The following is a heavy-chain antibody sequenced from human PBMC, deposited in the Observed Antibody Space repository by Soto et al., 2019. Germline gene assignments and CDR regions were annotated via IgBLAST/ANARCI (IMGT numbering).Heavy chain of an antibody. V-gene: IGHV1-3*01. Sequence: GASVKVSCKASGYTFTSYAMHWVRQAPGQRLEWMGWINAGNGNTKYSQKFQGRVTITRDTSASTAYMELSSLRSEDTAVYYCARDFSYSSSKTYFQHWGQGTLVTASS. CDR3: ARDFSYSSSKTYFQH. D-gene: IGHD6-13*01. CDR2: INAGNGNT. CDR1: GYTFTSYA. J-gene: IGHJ1*01.